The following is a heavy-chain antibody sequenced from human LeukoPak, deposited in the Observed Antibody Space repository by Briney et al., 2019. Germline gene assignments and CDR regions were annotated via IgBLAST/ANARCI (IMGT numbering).Heavy chain of an antibody. V-gene: IGHV4-59*01. J-gene: IGHJ6*04. CDR3: ARSSGYTYGLANDV. CDR1: GGSISTYY. Sequence: PSETLSLTCTVSGGSISTYYWTWIRQPPGKGLEWIGYIYYSGSTNYNPSLKSRVTISVDTSKNQFSLKVSSVTAADTAVYYCARSSGYTYGLANDVWGKGTTVTVSS. CDR2: IYYSGST. D-gene: IGHD5-18*01.